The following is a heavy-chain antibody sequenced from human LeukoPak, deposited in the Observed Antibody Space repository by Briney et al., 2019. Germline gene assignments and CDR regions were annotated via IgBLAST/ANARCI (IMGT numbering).Heavy chain of an antibody. V-gene: IGHV6-1*01. J-gene: IGHJ6*03. Sequence: SQTLSLTCAISGDSVSSNSAAWNWIRQSPSRGLEWLGRTYYRSKWYNDYAVSVKSRITINPDTSKNQFSLQLNSVTPEDTAVYYCARAHGGGVVAEFYYMDVWGKGTTVTVSS. CDR1: GDSVSSNSAA. D-gene: IGHD3-16*01. CDR3: ARAHGGGVVAEFYYMDV. CDR2: TYYRSKWYN.